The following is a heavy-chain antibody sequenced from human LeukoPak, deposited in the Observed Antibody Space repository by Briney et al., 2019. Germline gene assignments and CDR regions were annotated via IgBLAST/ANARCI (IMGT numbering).Heavy chain of an antibody. CDR2: ISSSGSTI. CDR1: GFTFSSYG. Sequence: GGSLRLSCAASGFTFSSYGTHCVRQAPGKGLEWVSYISSSGSTIYYADSVKGRFTISRDNAKNSLYLQMNSLRAEDTAVYYCARDRNYYDSSGYHRVDYWGQGTLVTVSS. V-gene: IGHV3-48*04. D-gene: IGHD3-22*01. CDR3: ARDRNYYDSSGYHRVDY. J-gene: IGHJ4*02.